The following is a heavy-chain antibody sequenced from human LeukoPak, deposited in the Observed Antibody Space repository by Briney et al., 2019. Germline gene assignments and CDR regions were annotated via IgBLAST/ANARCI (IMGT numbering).Heavy chain of an antibody. V-gene: IGHV3-30*04. CDR1: GFTFSSYA. CDR3: AYSGSYFSYFDY. Sequence: GGSLRLSCAASGFTFSSYAMHWVRQAPGKGLEWVAVISYDGSNKYYADSVKGRFTISRDNSKNTLYLQMNSLRAEDTAVYYCAYSGSYFSYFDYWGQGTLVTVSS. D-gene: IGHD1-26*01. CDR2: ISYDGSNK. J-gene: IGHJ4*02.